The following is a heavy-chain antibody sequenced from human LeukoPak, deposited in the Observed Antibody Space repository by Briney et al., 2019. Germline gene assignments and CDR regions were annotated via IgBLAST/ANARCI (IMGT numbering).Heavy chain of an antibody. CDR2: ISGSGGST. Sequence: GGSLRLSCAASGFTFSSYAMSWVRQAPGKGLEWVSAISGSGGSTYYADSVKGRFTISRDNSKNTPYLQMNSLRAEDTAVYYCAKFYGGNPDAFDIWGQGTMVTVSS. CDR3: AKFYGGNPDAFDI. D-gene: IGHD4-23*01. J-gene: IGHJ3*02. V-gene: IGHV3-23*01. CDR1: GFTFSSYA.